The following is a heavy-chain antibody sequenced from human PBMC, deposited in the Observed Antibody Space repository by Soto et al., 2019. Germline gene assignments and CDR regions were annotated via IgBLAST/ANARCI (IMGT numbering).Heavy chain of an antibody. Sequence: SVKVSCKASGGTFSSYTISWVRQAPGQGLEWMGRIIPILGIANYAQKFQGRVTITADKSTSTAYMELSSLRSEDTAVYYCARGAPIAVAVSGAFDIWGQGTMVTV. D-gene: IGHD6-19*01. CDR3: ARGAPIAVAVSGAFDI. V-gene: IGHV1-69*02. CDR1: GGTFSSYT. J-gene: IGHJ3*02. CDR2: IIPILGIA.